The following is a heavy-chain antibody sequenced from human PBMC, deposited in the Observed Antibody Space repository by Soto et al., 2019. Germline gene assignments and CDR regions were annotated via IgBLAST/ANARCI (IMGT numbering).Heavy chain of an antibody. CDR2: IYYSGST. Sequence: SETLSLTCTVSGGSISSYYWSWIRQPPGKGLEWIGYIYYSGSTNYNPSLKSRVTISVDTSKNQFSLKLSSVTAADTAVYYCARAWGGGYCSSTSCYTGDVRVSYYGMDVWGQGTTVTVSS. CDR3: ARAWGGGYCSSTSCYTGDVRVSYYGMDV. J-gene: IGHJ6*02. CDR1: GGSISSYY. V-gene: IGHV4-59*01. D-gene: IGHD2-2*01.